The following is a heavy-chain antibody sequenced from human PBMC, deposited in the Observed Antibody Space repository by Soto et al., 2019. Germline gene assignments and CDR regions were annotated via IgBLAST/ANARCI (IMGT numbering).Heavy chain of an antibody. J-gene: IGHJ4*02. D-gene: IGHD3-3*01. CDR3: ARSLYDFWSGYSSYYFDY. Sequence: PSETLSLTCTVSGCSISSYYWSWIRQPPGKGLEWIGYIYYSGSTNYNPSLKSRVTISVDTSKNQFSLKLSSVTAADTAVYYCARSLYDFWSGYSSYYFDYWGQGTLVTVSS. CDR2: IYYSGST. V-gene: IGHV4-59*08. CDR1: GCSISSYY.